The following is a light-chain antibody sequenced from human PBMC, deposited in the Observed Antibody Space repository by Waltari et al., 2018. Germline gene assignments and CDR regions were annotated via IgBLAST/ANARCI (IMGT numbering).Light chain of an antibody. J-gene: IGLJ1*01. CDR3: CSYAGRYTNYV. CDR2: EVT. V-gene: IGLV2-11*01. Sequence: QSALTQPRSVSGSPGQSVTISCTGTRSDVGASDYVSWYHKRPGKPPKLLIYEVTERPSGVPDRFSGSKSDNKASLTISGLQADDEADYYCCSYAGRYTNYVFGSGTKVTVL. CDR1: RSDVGASDY.